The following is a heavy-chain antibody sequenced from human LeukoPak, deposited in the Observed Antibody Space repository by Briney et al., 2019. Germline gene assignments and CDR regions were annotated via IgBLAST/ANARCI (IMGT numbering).Heavy chain of an antibody. Sequence: GGSLRLSCAASGFTFDDYAMHWVRQAPGKGLGWVSGISWNSGSIGYADSVKGRFTISRDNSKNTLYLQMNSLRAEDTAVYYCAKSTYYDFWSGYSDYWGQGTLVTVSS. V-gene: IGHV3-9*01. D-gene: IGHD3-3*01. CDR2: ISWNSGSI. J-gene: IGHJ4*02. CDR1: GFTFDDYA. CDR3: AKSTYYDFWSGYSDY.